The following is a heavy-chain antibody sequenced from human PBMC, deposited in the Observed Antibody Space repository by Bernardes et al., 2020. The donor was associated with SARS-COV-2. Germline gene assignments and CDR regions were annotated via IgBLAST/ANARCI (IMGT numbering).Heavy chain of an antibody. Sequence: GGSLRLSCAASGFTFSSYSMNWVRQAPGKGLEWVSSISSSSSYIYYADSVKGRFTISRDNAKNSLYLQMNSLRAEDTAVYYCARDLLRTTVTTAAFDIWGQGTMVTVSS. CDR2: ISSSSSYI. CDR1: GFTFSSYS. CDR3: ARDLLRTTVTTAAFDI. J-gene: IGHJ3*02. D-gene: IGHD4-4*01. V-gene: IGHV3-21*01.